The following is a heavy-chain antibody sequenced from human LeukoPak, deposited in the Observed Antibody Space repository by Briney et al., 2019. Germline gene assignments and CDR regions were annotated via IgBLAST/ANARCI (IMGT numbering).Heavy chain of an antibody. Sequence: PGGSLRLSCAASGFTFSIYAMSWVRQAPGKGLEWVSATSGSGGTAYYADSVKGRFTISRDNSKNTLYLQMNSLRAEDTAVYYCARRPPDLVTIYWYFDLWGRGTLVTVSS. CDR2: TSGSGGTA. CDR1: GFTFSIYA. D-gene: IGHD4-23*01. V-gene: IGHV3-23*01. J-gene: IGHJ2*01. CDR3: ARRPPDLVTIYWYFDL.